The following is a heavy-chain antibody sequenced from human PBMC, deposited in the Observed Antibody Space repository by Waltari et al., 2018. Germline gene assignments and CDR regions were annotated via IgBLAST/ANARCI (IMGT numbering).Heavy chain of an antibody. CDR1: GASIRGGDW. D-gene: IGHD3-10*01. CDR2: IHHSGRT. CDR3: VRESFGSLDR. V-gene: IGHV4-4*02. J-gene: IGHJ5*02. Sequence: QVHLQESGPGLVRPSETLSLTCHVSGASIRGGDWWIRVRQSPGTRLAWFGEIHHSGRTNSNPPLKKRLTLAVDECRNQFFLKITSGTAADTAVYFCVRESFGSLDRWGQGVLVTVSS.